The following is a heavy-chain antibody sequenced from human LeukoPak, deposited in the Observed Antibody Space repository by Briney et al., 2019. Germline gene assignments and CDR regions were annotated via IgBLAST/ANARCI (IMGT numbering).Heavy chain of an antibody. J-gene: IGHJ6*03. D-gene: IGHD3-22*01. CDR2: INPSGST. CDR1: GASFNSDDQY. Sequence: SETLSLTCTVSGASFNSDDQYWNWIRQSPGKGLQWIGDINPSGSTYYNPSLKSRLTISVDTSKNQFSLKLRSVTAADTAVYYCARGRHDITMIVVVMTSVSYYLDVWGKGTTVTVS. V-gene: IGHV4-39*07. CDR3: ARGRHDITMIVVVMTSVSYYLDV.